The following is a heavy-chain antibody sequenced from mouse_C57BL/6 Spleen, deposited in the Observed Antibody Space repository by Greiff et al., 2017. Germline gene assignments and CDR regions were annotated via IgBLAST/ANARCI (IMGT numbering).Heavy chain of an antibody. J-gene: IGHJ2*01. CDR3: ARDYYGSIDY. CDR1: GFTFSDYY. Sequence: EVNVVESEGGLVQPGSSMKLSCTASGFTFSDYYMAWVRQVPEKGLEWVANINYDGSSTYYLDSLKSRFIISRDNATNILYLQMSSLKSEDTATYYCARDYYGSIDYWGQGTTLTVSS. V-gene: IGHV5-16*01. D-gene: IGHD1-1*01. CDR2: INYDGSST.